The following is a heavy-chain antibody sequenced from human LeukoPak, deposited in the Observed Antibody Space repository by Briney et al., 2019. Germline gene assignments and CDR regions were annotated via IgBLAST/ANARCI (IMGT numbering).Heavy chain of an antibody. CDR3: ARDCGGDCYLFDAFDI. J-gene: IGHJ3*02. D-gene: IGHD2-21*02. CDR1: GFTFSSYS. V-gene: IGHV3-21*01. CDR2: ISSSSSYI. Sequence: GGSLRLSCAASGFTFSSYSMNWVRQAPGKGLEWVSSISSSSSYIYYADSVKGRFTISRDNAKNSLYLQMNSLRAEDTAVYYCARDCGGDCYLFDAFDIWGQGTMVTVSS.